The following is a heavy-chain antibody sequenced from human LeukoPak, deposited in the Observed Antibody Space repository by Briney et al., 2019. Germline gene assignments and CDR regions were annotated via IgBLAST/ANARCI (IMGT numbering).Heavy chain of an antibody. J-gene: IGHJ4*02. Sequence: GGSLRLSCAASGFTFSSYAMHWVRQAPGKGLEWVAVISYDGSNKYYADSVKGRFTISRDNAKNSLYLQMNSLRAEDTAVYYCARGPLIAAAGTWWGQGTLVTVSS. V-gene: IGHV3-30-3*01. D-gene: IGHD6-13*01. CDR2: ISYDGSNK. CDR3: ARGPLIAAAGTW. CDR1: GFTFSSYA.